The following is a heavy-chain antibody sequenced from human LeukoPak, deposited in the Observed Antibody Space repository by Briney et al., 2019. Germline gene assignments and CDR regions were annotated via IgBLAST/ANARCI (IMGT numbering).Heavy chain of an antibody. J-gene: IGHJ4*02. CDR3: ARDERLWFGELTF. CDR2: INPNSGGT. CDR1: GYTFTGYY. Sequence: ASVKVSCKASGYTFTGYYMHWVRQAPGQGLEWMGRINPNSGGTNYAQKFQGRVTMTRDTSISTAYMELSRLRSDDTAVYYRARDERLWFGELTFGGQGTLVTVSS. V-gene: IGHV1-2*06. D-gene: IGHD3-10*01.